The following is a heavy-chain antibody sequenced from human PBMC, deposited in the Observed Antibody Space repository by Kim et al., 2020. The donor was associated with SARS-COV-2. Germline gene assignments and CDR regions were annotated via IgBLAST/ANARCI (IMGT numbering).Heavy chain of an antibody. D-gene: IGHD3-22*01. V-gene: IGHV3-23*01. J-gene: IGHJ4*02. Sequence: KGRFTISRDNSKNTLYLQMNNLRAEDTAVYYCATPLTYYYDSSGYRELGYWGQGTLVTVSS. CDR3: ATPLTYYYDSSGYRELGY.